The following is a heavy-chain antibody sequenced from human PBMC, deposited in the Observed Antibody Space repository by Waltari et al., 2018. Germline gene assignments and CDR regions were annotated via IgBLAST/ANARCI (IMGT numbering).Heavy chain of an antibody. Sequence: QVHLVQSGAELKKPGASVTVSCKTSGYAFTAFYLQWIRQAPGEGLEWMGWAGPETGSKPHAENFEGRVTMTRDTSFSTVFMERTGLTSDDTAVYFCAREDSESGEWDSRGGFFDSWGQGSLITVSS. CDR1: GYAFTAFY. J-gene: IGHJ4*02. D-gene: IGHD3-22*01. CDR2: AGPETGSK. V-gene: IGHV1-2*02. CDR3: AREDSESGEWDSRGGFFDS.